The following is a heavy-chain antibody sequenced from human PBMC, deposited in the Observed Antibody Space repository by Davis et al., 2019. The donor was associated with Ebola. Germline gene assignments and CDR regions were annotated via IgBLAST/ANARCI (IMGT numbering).Heavy chain of an antibody. Sequence: ASVKVSCKASGYNFIEYFMHWVRQAPGQGLEWMGRINSNNGDTNYAQKFQGRVTMTRDTSTSTVYMELSSLRSEDTAVYYCARAVATLYYDILTGPNWFDPWGQGTLVTVSS. CDR3: ARAVATLYYDILTGPNWFDP. CDR1: GYNFIEYF. V-gene: IGHV1-2*02. D-gene: IGHD3-9*01. CDR2: INSNNGDT. J-gene: IGHJ5*02.